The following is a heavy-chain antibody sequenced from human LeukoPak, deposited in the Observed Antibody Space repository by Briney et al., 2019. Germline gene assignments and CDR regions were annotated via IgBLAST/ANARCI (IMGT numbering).Heavy chain of an antibody. CDR2: IYYSGST. CDR3: AGISMVRGDLVWFDP. D-gene: IGHD3-10*01. CDR1: GGSISSSSYY. V-gene: IGHV4-61*05. Sequence: SETLSLTCTVSGGSISSSSYYWGWIRQPPGKGLEWIGYIYYSGSTNYNPSLKSRVTISVDTSKNQFSLKLSSVTAADTAVYYCAGISMVRGDLVWFDPWGQGTLVTVSS. J-gene: IGHJ5*02.